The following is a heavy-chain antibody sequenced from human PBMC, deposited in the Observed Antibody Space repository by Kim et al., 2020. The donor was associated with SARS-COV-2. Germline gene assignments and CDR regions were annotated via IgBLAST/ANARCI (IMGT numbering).Heavy chain of an antibody. J-gene: IGHJ4*02. CDR3: ARGRSILWWWGFDY. CDR1: GGSFSGYY. CDR2: INHSGST. Sequence: SETLSLTCAVYGGSFSGYYWSWIRQPPGKGLEWIGEINHSGSTNYNPSLKSRVTISVDTSKNQFSLKLSSVTAADTAVYYCARGRSILWWWGFDYLGQGTLVTASS. D-gene: IGHD2-21*01. V-gene: IGHV4-34*01.